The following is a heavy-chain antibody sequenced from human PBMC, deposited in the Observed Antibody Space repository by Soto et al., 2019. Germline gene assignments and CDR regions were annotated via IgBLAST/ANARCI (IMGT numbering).Heavy chain of an antibody. CDR1: GFTFSSYG. V-gene: IGHV3-30*18. CDR2: ISYDGSNK. J-gene: IGHJ6*02. Sequence: QVQLVESGGGVVQPGRFLRLSCAASGFTFSSYGMHWVRQAPGKGLEWVAVISYDGSNKYYADSVKGRFTISRDNSKNTLYLQMNSLRAEDTAVYYCAKVSKVYGDYYYGMDVWGQGTTVTVSS. CDR3: AKVSKVYGDYYYGMDV. D-gene: IGHD4-17*01.